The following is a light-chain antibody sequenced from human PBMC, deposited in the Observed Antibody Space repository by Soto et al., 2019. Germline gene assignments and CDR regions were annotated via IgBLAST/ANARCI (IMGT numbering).Light chain of an antibody. V-gene: IGKV3-15*01. CDR3: QEYNTWPWT. Sequence: ETVMTGSPATLCVSPGERATLSCRASQSVNNNLAWYQQTPGRAPRVLIYGASTRATGIPDRFSGSGSGTEFILTISSLQSEDFAVYYCQEYNTWPWTFGQGTKVDIK. CDR2: GAS. CDR1: QSVNNN. J-gene: IGKJ1*01.